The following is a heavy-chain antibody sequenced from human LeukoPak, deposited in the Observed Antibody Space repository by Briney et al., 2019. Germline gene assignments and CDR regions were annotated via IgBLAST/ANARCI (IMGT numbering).Heavy chain of an antibody. Sequence: SETLSLTCAVYGGSFSGYYWSWIRQPPGKGLEWIGEINHSGSTNYNPSLKSRVTISVDTSKNQFSLKLSSVTAADTAVYYCARGGPIVDIVATVGGYYYGMDVWGQGTTVTVSS. CDR1: GGSFSGYY. CDR2: INHSGST. D-gene: IGHD5-12*01. CDR3: ARGGPIVDIVATVGGYYYGMDV. V-gene: IGHV4-34*01. J-gene: IGHJ6*02.